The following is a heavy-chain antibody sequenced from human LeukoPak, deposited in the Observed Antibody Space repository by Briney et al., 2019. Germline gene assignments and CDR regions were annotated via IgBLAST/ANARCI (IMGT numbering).Heavy chain of an antibody. CDR3: ARGLHYYDSSPHY. J-gene: IGHJ4*02. V-gene: IGHV4-38-2*02. D-gene: IGHD3-22*01. CDR2: IYHSGST. Sequence: PSETLSLTCTVSGYSISSGYYWGWIRQPPGKGLEWIGSIYHSGSTYYNPSLKSRVTISVDTSKNQFSLKLSSVTTADTAVYYCARGLHYYDSSPHYWGQGTLVTVSS. CDR1: GYSISSGYY.